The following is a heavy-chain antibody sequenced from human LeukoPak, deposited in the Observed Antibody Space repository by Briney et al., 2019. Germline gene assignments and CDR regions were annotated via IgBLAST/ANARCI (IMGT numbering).Heavy chain of an antibody. CDR3: AHLSSSVTTGWFDP. D-gene: IGHD4-17*01. J-gene: IGHJ5*02. CDR2: TYWDDDK. Sequence: ESGPTLVNPTETLTLTCTFSGFSLDTSGVGVGWIRQAPGKPLEWLALTYWDDDKRYSPSLNNRLTLTKDTSRNQVVLTMTNMDPMDTATYYCAHLSSSVTTGWFDPWSQGVLVTVSS. CDR1: GFSLDTSGVG. V-gene: IGHV2-5*02.